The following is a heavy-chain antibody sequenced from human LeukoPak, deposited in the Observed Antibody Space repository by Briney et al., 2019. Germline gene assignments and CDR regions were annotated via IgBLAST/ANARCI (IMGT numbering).Heavy chain of an antibody. Sequence: SETLSLTCTVSGGSISSYYWSWIRQPPGKGLEWIGCIYYSGDSYYNPSLKSRVTISVDTSKNQFSLKLSSVTAADTAVYFCARDEIAAAGQGYFHHWGQGTLVTVSS. CDR1: GGSISSYY. CDR3: ARDEIAAAGQGYFHH. J-gene: IGHJ1*01. CDR2: IYYSGDS. D-gene: IGHD6-13*01. V-gene: IGHV4-59*12.